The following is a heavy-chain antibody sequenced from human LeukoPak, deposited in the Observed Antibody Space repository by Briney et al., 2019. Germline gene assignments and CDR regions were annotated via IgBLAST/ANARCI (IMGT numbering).Heavy chain of an antibody. D-gene: IGHD2-2*01. J-gene: IGHJ5*02. Sequence: PSETLSLTCTVSGGSISSSSYYWGWIRQPPGKGLEWIGSIYYSGSTYYNPSLKSRVTISVDTSKNQFSLKLSSVTAADTAVYYCGKRARSTGWSAPGGRETLVPVPS. V-gene: IGHV4-39*01. CDR2: IYYSGST. CDR1: GGSISSSSYY. CDR3: GKRARSTGWSAP.